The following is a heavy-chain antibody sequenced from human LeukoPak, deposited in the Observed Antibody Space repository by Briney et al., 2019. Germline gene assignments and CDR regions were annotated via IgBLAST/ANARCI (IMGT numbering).Heavy chain of an antibody. V-gene: IGHV3-21*04. CDR2: ISSSSSYI. J-gene: IGHJ4*02. CDR3: ARRAGGYSHPYDC. Sequence: PGGSLRLSCAASGFTFSSYSMNWVRQAPGKWLEWVSSISSSSSYIYYADSVKGRFTISRDNSKNTLYLQMNSLRAEDTAVYYCARRAGGYSHPYDCWGQGTLVTVSS. CDR1: GFTFSSYS. D-gene: IGHD4-23*01.